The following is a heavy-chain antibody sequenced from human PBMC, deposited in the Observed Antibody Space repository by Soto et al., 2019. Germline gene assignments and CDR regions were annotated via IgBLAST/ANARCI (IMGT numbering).Heavy chain of an antibody. D-gene: IGHD1-26*01. CDR3: VKGETESLIRERFDT. CDR2: ITGRGNIA. Sequence: GGSLRLSCVASGFTFSSYGLNWVRQAPGKGPEWVSGITGRGNIAYYADSVKGRFTISRDNSKSTLYLQMNSLRAEDSATYFCVKGETESLIRERFDTWGQGTLVTVSS. CDR1: GFTFSSYG. V-gene: IGHV3-23*01. J-gene: IGHJ5*02.